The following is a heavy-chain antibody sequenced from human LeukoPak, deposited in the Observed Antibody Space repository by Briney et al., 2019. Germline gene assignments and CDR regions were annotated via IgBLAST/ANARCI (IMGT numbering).Heavy chain of an antibody. J-gene: IGHJ4*02. V-gene: IGHV1-69*01. CDR1: GGTFSSYA. CDR3: ARSYYYDSSGYYSFDY. Sequence: SVKVSCKASGGTFSSYAISWVRQAPGQGLEWMGGIIPIFGTANYAQKFQGRVTITADESTSTAYMELSSLRSEDTAVYYCARSYYYDSSGYYSFDYWGQGTPVTVSS. D-gene: IGHD3-22*01. CDR2: IIPIFGTA.